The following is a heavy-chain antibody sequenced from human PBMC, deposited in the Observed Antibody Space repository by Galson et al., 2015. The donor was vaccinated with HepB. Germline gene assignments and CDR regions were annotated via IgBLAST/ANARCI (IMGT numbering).Heavy chain of an antibody. J-gene: IGHJ6*03. CDR2: IKQDGSEK. CDR1: GFTFSSYW. D-gene: IGHD2-2*01. CDR3: AIMPKERARYYYYYYMDV. Sequence: SLRLSCAASGFTFSSYWMSWVRQAPGKGLEWVANIKQDGSEKYYVDSVKGRFTISRDNAKNSLYLQMNSLRAGDTAVYYCAIMPKERARYYYYYYMDVWGKGTTVTVSS. V-gene: IGHV3-7*01.